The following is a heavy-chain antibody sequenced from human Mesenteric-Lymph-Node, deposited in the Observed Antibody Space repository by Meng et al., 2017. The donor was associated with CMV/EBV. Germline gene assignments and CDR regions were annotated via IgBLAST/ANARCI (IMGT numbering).Heavy chain of an antibody. V-gene: IGHV3-30*02. CDR2: IQYDGGNT. Sequence: GGSLRLSCAASEFFFSAYGMHWVRQAPGKGLEWVTFIQYDGGNTYYADSVKGRFAVSRDNSKSTLYLQLNSLRPDDTAVYYCTKGGSGYFVDFWGQGTLVTVSS. CDR1: EFFFSAYG. D-gene: IGHD3-3*01. J-gene: IGHJ4*02. CDR3: TKGGSGYFVDF.